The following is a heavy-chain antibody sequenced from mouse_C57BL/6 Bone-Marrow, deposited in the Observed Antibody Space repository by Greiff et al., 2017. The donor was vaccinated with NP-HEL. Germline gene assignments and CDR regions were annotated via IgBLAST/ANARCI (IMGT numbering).Heavy chain of an antibody. J-gene: IGHJ3*01. Sequence: EVKLMESGPELVKPGDSVKISCKASGYSFTGYFMNWVMQSHGKSLEWIGRINPYNGDTFYNQKFKGKATLTVDKSSSTAHMELRSLTSEDSAVYYCAISGGGNLAYWGQGTLVTVSA. V-gene: IGHV1-20*01. CDR1: GYSFTGYF. D-gene: IGHD2-1*01. CDR2: INPYNGDT. CDR3: AISGGGNLAY.